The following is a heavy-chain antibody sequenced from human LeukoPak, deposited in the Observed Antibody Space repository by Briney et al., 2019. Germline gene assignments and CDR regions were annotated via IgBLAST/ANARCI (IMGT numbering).Heavy chain of an antibody. CDR3: ARGGSYRHFDY. CDR2: IRGKTNSYST. CDR1: GFTFSDHY. Sequence: RGRSLRLSCAASGFTFSDHYMGWGREAPEKGLEWVGRIRGKTNSYSTEYAASVKGRFTISRDDSENSLYVQMNSLKTEDTAVYYCARGGSYRHFDYWGQGTLVTVSS. V-gene: IGHV3-72*01. J-gene: IGHJ4*02. D-gene: IGHD1-26*01.